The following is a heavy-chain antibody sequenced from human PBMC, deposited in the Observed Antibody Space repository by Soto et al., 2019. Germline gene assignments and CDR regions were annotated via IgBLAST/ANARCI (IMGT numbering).Heavy chain of an antibody. V-gene: IGHV1-18*01. CDR2: ISAYNDNT. CDR3: ARDRHPHDLPPFLSYYYYYMDV. CDR1: GYTFTSYG. D-gene: IGHD3-3*02. J-gene: IGHJ6*03. Sequence: GASVKVSCKASGYTFTSYGISWVRQAPGQGLEWMGWISAYNDNTNYAQKLQGRVTMTTDTSTSTAYMELRSLRSDDTAVYYCARDRHPHDLPPFLSYYYYYMDVWGKGTTVTVSS.